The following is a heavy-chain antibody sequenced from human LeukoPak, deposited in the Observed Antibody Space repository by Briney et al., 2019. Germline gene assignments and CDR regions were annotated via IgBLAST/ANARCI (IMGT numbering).Heavy chain of an antibody. CDR3: AGYDFWGNWFDP. Sequence: SETLSLTCTVSGGSISSYYWSWIRQPAGKGLEWIGRIYTSGSTNYNPSLKSRVTMSVDTSKNQFSLKLSSVTAADTAVYYCAGYDFWGNWFDPWGQGTLVTVSS. CDR2: IYTSGST. CDR1: GGSISSYY. V-gene: IGHV4-4*07. J-gene: IGHJ5*02. D-gene: IGHD3-3*01.